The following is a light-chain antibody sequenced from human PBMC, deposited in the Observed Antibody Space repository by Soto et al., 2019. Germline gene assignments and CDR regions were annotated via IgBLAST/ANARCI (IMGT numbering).Light chain of an antibody. Sequence: EIVMTQSPATLSVSPGERATLSCRASQSVSSYLIWYQQKPGQAPRPLIYDVSNRATGIPARFSGSGSGTDFTLTISSLEPEDFAVYDCQQRSNWPRTFGQGTKVDIK. CDR2: DVS. CDR1: QSVSSY. J-gene: IGKJ1*01. V-gene: IGKV3-11*01. CDR3: QQRSNWPRT.